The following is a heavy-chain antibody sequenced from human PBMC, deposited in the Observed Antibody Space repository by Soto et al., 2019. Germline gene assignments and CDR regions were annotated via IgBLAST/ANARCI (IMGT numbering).Heavy chain of an antibody. CDR3: AKGEYSSSSPTFDP. CDR2: ISWNSGSI. V-gene: IGHV3-9*01. J-gene: IGHJ5*02. CDR1: GFTFDDYA. D-gene: IGHD6-6*01. Sequence: GGSLRLSCAASGFTFDDYAMHWVRQAPGKGLEWVSGISWNSGSIGYADSVKGRFTISRDNAKNSLYLQMNSLRAEDTALYYCAKGEYSSSSPTFDPWGQGTLVTVS.